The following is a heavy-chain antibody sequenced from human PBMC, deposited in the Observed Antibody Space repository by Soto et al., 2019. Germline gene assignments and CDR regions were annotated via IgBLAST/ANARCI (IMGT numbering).Heavy chain of an antibody. Sequence: QVQLVQSGAEVKKPGASVKVSCKASGYTFTSYDINWVRQATGQGLEWMGWMNPNSGNTGYAQKFQGRVTMTRNTSISPAYMELRSLRSEDTAVYYWARGAACSGGSCYSIYWGQGTLVTVSS. CDR3: ARGAACSGGSCYSIY. V-gene: IGHV1-8*01. D-gene: IGHD2-15*01. J-gene: IGHJ4*02. CDR1: GYTFTSYD. CDR2: MNPNSGNT.